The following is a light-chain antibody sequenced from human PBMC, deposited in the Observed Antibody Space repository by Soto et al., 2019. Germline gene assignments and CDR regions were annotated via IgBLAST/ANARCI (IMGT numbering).Light chain of an antibody. J-gene: IGKJ1*01. CDR1: QGLFYSLDNNSY. Sequence: EMVMTQSTEYLAVSVGEGATINCKSSQGLFYSLDNNSYLAWYQQKPGQPPKLLIYCASTRASEVPDRFSGSGSGTDFTLTITSLQAEDVAVYFCQQSLHTPRTFGQGTKVDI. CDR2: CAS. CDR3: QQSLHTPRT. V-gene: IGKV4-1*01.